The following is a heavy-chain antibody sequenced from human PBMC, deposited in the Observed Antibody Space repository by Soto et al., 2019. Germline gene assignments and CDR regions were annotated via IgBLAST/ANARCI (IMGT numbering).Heavy chain of an antibody. CDR3: ARDQTGITTTGGGRIDH. J-gene: IGHJ4*02. V-gene: IGHV3-30-3*01. Sequence: QVQLVESGGGVVQPGRSLRLSCAASGFTFSTHAMHWVRQAPGKGLECVAIVSFDGSNKYYADSVKGRFTISRDNSKNPLYLQMSGLTPEETAVYYCARDQTGITTTGGGRIDHWGQGTLVTVSS. CDR2: VSFDGSNK. CDR1: GFTFSTHA. D-gene: IGHD1-20*01.